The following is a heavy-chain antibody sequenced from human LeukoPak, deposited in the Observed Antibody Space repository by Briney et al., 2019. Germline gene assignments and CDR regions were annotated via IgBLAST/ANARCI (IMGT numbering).Heavy chain of an antibody. V-gene: IGHV3-11*04. J-gene: IGHJ4*02. CDR3: AKDMHGIVVVGIFDY. D-gene: IGHD2-15*01. CDR2: ISSSGSTI. Sequence: NAGGSLRLSCAASGFTFSDYYMSWIRQAPGKGLEWVSYISSSGSTIYYADSVKGRFTISRDNSKNTLYLQMNSLRAEDTAVYYCAKDMHGIVVVGIFDYWGQGTLVTVSS. CDR1: GFTFSDYY.